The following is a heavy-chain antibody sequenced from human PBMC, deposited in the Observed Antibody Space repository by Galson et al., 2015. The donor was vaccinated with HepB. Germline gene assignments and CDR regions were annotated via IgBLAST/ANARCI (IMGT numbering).Heavy chain of an antibody. D-gene: IGHD6-13*01. CDR2: ISWADDK. V-gene: IGHV2-70*11. CDR3: AREAGSYVGFDF. J-gene: IGHJ4*02. Sequence: PALVKPTQTLTLTCTFSGFSLSPTGMCVNWIRQPPGKALEWLARISWADDKYYSTSLKTRLTISKDSSRNQVVLTVTNMDPVDTATYYCAREAGSYVGFDFWGQGILVTVSS. CDR1: GFSLSPTGMC.